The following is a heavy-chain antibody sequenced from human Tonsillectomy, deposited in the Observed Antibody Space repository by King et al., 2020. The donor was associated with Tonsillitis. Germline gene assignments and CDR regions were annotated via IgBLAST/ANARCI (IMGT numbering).Heavy chain of an antibody. CDR1: GGSISDYY. CDR3: VRFRGHDSSSSRFDY. V-gene: IGHV4-59*08. D-gene: IGHD6-6*01. J-gene: IGHJ4*02. Sequence: QLQESGPGLVKPSETLSLTCTVSGGSISDYYWSWIRQPPGKGLEWIGYIYYSGNTNYNPSLKSRVIISVDTSKNQVSLKLSSVTAADTAVYYCVRFRGHDSSSSRFDYWGQGTLVTVSS. CDR2: IYYSGNT.